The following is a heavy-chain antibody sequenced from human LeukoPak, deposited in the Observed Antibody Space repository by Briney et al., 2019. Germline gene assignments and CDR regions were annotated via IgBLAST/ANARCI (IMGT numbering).Heavy chain of an antibody. J-gene: IGHJ4*02. Sequence: SETLSLTCTVSGGSITSYYWSWIRQPPGKGLEWIGHIYYSGSTNYNPSLKSRVTISIDTSKNQFSLRLSSVTAADTAVYHCGRGLRYSESYVVEYWGLGTLVTVSS. D-gene: IGHD1-26*01. CDR3: GRGLRYSESYVVEY. CDR1: GGSITSYY. V-gene: IGHV4-59*01. CDR2: IYYSGST.